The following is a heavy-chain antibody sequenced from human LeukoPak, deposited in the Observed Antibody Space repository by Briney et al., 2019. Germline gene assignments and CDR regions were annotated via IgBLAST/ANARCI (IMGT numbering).Heavy chain of an antibody. V-gene: IGHV3-53*04. D-gene: IGHD5-18*01. CDR1: GFTVSSNY. J-gene: IGHJ4*02. Sequence: GGSLRLSCAASGFTVSSNYMSWVRQAPGKGLEWVSVIYSGVSTYYADYVKGGFNISRHNSKPPVYLQMNRLSGEDTAVSYCAKDRRGYRYGDFDYWGQGTLVTVSS. CDR2: IYSGVST. CDR3: AKDRRGYRYGDFDY.